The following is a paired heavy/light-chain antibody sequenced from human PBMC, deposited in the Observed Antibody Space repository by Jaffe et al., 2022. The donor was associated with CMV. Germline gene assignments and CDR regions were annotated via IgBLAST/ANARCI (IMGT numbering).Heavy chain of an antibody. Sequence: QVHLVQSGAEVKKPGASVKVSCKVSGYTFSGYYMHWVRQAPGQGLEWVGWINPNSGDTDYAQKLQGRVTLTRDTSISTAYLELSRLRSDDTAVYYCARGSLATAVSATNKLPYDYWGQGTLVTVSS. CDR3: ARGSLATAVSATNKLPYDY. D-gene: IGHD6-13*01. V-gene: IGHV1-2*02. CDR2: INPNSGDT. CDR1: GYTFSGYY. J-gene: IGHJ4*02.
Light chain of an antibody. CDR2: ETS. CDR1: QSVSSSY. CDR3: QQYGSTPRT. V-gene: IGKV3-20*01. J-gene: IGKJ2*01. Sequence: EIVLTQSPGTLSLSPGERATLSCRTSQSVSSSYLAWYQQKPGQAPRLLIYETSRRATGIPDRFSGSGSGTDFTLTINRLEPEDFAVYYCQQYGSTPRTFGQGTKLEIK.